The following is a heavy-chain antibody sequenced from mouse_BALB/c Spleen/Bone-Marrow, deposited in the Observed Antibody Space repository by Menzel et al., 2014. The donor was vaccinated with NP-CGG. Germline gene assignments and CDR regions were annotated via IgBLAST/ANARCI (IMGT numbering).Heavy chain of an antibody. V-gene: IGHV1-63*01. Sequence: QVQLQQPGTELVRPGTSVKISCKASGYAFTNYWLGWVKQRPGHGLEWIGDIYPGSGNTYYNEKFKGKATLTADKSSSTAYMQLSGLISEDSAVYFCTRRRSLDYWGQGTTLTVSS. J-gene: IGHJ2*01. CDR2: IYPGSGNT. CDR1: GYAFTNYW. CDR3: TRRRSLDY.